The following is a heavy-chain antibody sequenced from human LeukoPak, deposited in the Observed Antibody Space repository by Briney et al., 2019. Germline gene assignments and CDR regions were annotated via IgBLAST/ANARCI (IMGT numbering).Heavy chain of an antibody. CDR1: GFIFSSYA. V-gene: IGHV3-30-3*01. CDR2: ISYDGSNK. J-gene: IGHJ4*02. D-gene: IGHD3-16*01. Sequence: GGSLRLSCAASGFIFSSYAMHWVRQAPGKGLEWVAVISYDGSNKYYADSVKGRFTISRDNSKNTLYLQMNSLRAEDTAVYYCARDRYDYVWGSFQDYWGQGTLVTVSS. CDR3: ARDRYDYVWGSFQDY.